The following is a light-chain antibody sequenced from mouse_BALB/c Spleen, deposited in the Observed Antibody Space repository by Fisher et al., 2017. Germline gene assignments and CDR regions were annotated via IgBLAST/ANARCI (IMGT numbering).Light chain of an antibody. CDR2: AAS. J-gene: IGKJ4*01. V-gene: IGKV3-4*01. CDR1: QSVDYDGDSY. CDR3: QQSNEDPFT. Sequence: DIVLTQSPASLAVSLGQRATISCKASQSVDYDGDSYMNWYQQKPGQPPKLLFYAASNQGSGVPARFSGSGSRTDFTLTINPVEADDVATYYCQQSNEDPFTFGSGTKLEIK.